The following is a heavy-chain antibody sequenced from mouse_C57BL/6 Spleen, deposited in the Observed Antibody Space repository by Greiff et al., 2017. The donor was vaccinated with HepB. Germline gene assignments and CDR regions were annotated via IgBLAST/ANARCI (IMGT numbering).Heavy chain of an antibody. CDR1: GYTFTSYW. CDR2: IDPSDSET. J-gene: IGHJ4*01. Sequence: QVQLKQPGAELVRPGSSVKLSCKASGYTFTSYWMHWVKQRPIQGLEWIGNIDPSDSETHYNQKFKDKATLTVDKSSSTAYMQLSSLTSEDSAVYYSARTTVVARDYAMDYWGQGTSVTVSS. CDR3: ARTTVVARDYAMDY. V-gene: IGHV1-52*01. D-gene: IGHD1-1*01.